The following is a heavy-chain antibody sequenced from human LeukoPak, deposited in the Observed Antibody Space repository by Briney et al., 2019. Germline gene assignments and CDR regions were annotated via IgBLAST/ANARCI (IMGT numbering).Heavy chain of an antibody. CDR2: IKSKTDGGTT. Sequence: GGSLRLSCAASGFTFSKAWTSWVSQAPGKGLEWVGRIKSKTDGGTTDYAAPVKGRFTISRDDSKNTLYLQMNSLKTEDTAVYYCTTDPFGEPFDYWGQGTLVTVSS. V-gene: IGHV3-15*01. CDR3: TTDPFGEPFDY. CDR1: GFTFSKAW. D-gene: IGHD3-10*01. J-gene: IGHJ4*02.